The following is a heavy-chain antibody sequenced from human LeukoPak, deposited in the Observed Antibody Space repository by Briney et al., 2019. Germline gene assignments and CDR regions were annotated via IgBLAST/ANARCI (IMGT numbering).Heavy chain of an antibody. D-gene: IGHD4-11*01. CDR1: GGSISSYY. CDR3: ARVEYNTVTTVRYYYMDV. CDR2: INHSGST. V-gene: IGHV4-34*01. Sequence: SETLSLTCTVSGGSISSYYWSWIRQPPGKGLEWIGEINHSGSTNYNPSLKSRVTISVDTSKNQFSLKLSSVTAADTAVYYCARVEYNTVTTVRYYYMDVWGKGTTVTVSS. J-gene: IGHJ6*03.